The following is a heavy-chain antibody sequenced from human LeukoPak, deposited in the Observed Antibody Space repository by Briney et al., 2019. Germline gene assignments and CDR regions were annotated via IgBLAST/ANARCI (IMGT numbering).Heavy chain of an antibody. CDR2: ISSSGSTI. CDR3: ARSSLYYGMDV. J-gene: IGHJ6*02. Sequence: PGGSLRLSCAASGFTFSSYEMNWVRQAPGKGLEWVSYISSSGSTIYYADSVKGRFTISRDNAKNSLYLQMNSLRAEDTAVYYCARSSLYYGMDVWGQGTTVTVSS. CDR1: GFTFSSYE. V-gene: IGHV3-48*03.